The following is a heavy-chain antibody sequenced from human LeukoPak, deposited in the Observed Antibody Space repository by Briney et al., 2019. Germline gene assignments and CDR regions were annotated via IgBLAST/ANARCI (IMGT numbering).Heavy chain of an antibody. Sequence: GGSLRLSCAASGFTFSSYGMHWVRQAPGKGLEWVAFIRYDGSNKYYADSVKGRFTISRDNSKNTLYLQMNSLRAEDKAVYYCAKGQLVGSGYYFDYWGQGTLVTVSS. J-gene: IGHJ4*02. D-gene: IGHD6-6*01. CDR1: GFTFSSYG. V-gene: IGHV3-30*02. CDR2: IRYDGSNK. CDR3: AKGQLVGSGYYFDY.